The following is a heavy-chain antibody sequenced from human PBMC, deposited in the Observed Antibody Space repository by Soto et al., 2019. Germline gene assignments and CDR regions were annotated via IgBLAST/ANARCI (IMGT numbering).Heavy chain of an antibody. CDR1: GFTFSGYS. CDR3: ARGGYCSGGSCPHGLDG. J-gene: IGHJ6*04. V-gene: IGHV3-21*01. CDR2: ISSSSSYI. D-gene: IGHD2-15*01. Sequence: PGGSLRLSCAASGFTFSGYSMNWVRQAPGKGLEWVSSISSSSSYIYYADSVKGRFTISRDNAKNSLYLQMNSLRAEDTAVYYCARGGYCSGGSCPHGLDGWGEGTTVTVSS.